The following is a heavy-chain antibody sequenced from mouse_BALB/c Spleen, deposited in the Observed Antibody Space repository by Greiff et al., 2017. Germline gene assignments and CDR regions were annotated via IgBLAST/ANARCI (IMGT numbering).Heavy chain of an antibody. CDR1: GDSITSGY. Sequence: VQLKESGPSLVKPSQTLSLTCSVTGDSITSGYWNWIRKFPGNKLEYMGYISYSGSTYYNPSLKSRISITRDTSKNQYYLQLNSVTTEDTATYYCARLDYGSSYYFDYWGQGTTLTVSS. CDR2: ISYSGST. D-gene: IGHD1-1*01. CDR3: ARLDYGSSYYFDY. V-gene: IGHV3-8*02. J-gene: IGHJ2*01.